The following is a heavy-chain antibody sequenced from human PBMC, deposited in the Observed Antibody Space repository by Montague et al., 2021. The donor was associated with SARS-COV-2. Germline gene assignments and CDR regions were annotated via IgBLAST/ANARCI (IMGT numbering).Heavy chain of an antibody. CDR3: ARHGSSGYFDWLGD. V-gene: IGHV4-39*01. J-gene: IGHJ4*02. CDR2: IYYSGST. Sequence: SETLSLTCTVSGGSISSSSYSWGWIRQPPGKGLEWIGSIYYSGSTYYNPSLKSRVTISVNTSKNQFSLKLSSVTAADTAVYYCARHGSSGYFDWLGDWGQGTLVTVSS. CDR1: GGSISSSSYS. D-gene: IGHD3-9*01.